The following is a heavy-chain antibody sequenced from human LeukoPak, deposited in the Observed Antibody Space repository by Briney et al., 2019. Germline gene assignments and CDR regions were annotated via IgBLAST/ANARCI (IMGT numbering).Heavy chain of an antibody. J-gene: IGHJ4*02. CDR2: FDPEDGET. Sequence: ASVKVSCTVSGYTLTELSMHWVRQAPGKGLEWMGGFDPEDGETIYAQKFQGRVTMTEDTSTDTAYMELSSLRSEDTAVYYCATAITMVRGVMSLSDYWGQGTLVTVSS. V-gene: IGHV1-24*01. D-gene: IGHD3-10*01. CDR1: GYTLTELS. CDR3: ATAITMVRGVMSLSDY.